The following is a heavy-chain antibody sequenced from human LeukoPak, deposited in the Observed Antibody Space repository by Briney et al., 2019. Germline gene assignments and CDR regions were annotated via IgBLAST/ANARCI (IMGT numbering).Heavy chain of an antibody. J-gene: IGHJ6*03. Sequence: PSETLSLTCTVSGGSISSYYWSWLRQPPGKGLEWIGYIYYSGSTYYNPSLKSRVTISVDTSKNQFSLKLRSVTAGDTAVYYCARGIKGGTCYYYYYMDVWGKGTTVTVSS. CDR1: GGSISSYY. D-gene: IGHD1-14*01. V-gene: IGHV4-59*08. CDR3: ARGIKGGTCYYYYYMDV. CDR2: IYYSGST.